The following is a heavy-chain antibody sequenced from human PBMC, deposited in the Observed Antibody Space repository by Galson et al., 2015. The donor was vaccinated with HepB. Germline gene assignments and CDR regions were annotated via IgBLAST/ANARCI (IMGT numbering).Heavy chain of an antibody. V-gene: IGHV3-11*01. CDR3: ARDATGHWFGELPVRDGMDV. CDR1: GFTFSDYY. J-gene: IGHJ6*02. Sequence: SLRLSCAASGFTFSDYYMSWIRQAPGKGLEWVSYISSSGSAIYYADPVKGRFTISRDNAKNSLYLQMNSLRAEDTAVYYCARDATGHWFGELPVRDGMDVWGQGTTVTVSS. CDR2: ISSSGSAI. D-gene: IGHD3-10*01.